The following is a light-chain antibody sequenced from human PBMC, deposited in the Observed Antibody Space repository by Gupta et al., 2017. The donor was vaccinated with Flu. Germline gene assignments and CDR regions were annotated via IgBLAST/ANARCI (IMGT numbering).Light chain of an antibody. V-gene: IGLV1-40*03. Sequence: NIGEGFDVHWYRQLPRTAPKLIMYVNNLRPAGVPERFAASKSGASASLVITGLQAEEEADYYCQAYDSRLSGPVFGSGTRVTVL. CDR3: QAYDSRLSGPV. J-gene: IGLJ1*01. CDR1: NIGEGFD. CDR2: VNN.